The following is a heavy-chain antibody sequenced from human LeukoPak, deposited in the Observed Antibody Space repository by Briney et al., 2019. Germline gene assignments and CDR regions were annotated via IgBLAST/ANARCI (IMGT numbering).Heavy chain of an antibody. J-gene: IGHJ4*02. Sequence: SQTLSLTCTVSGGSISSGGYYWSWIRQHPGKGLEWIGYIYYSGSTYYNPSLKSRVTISVDTSKNQFSLKLSSVTAADTAVYYCARVSAFGVVRDYWGQGTLVTVFS. CDR2: IYYSGST. CDR1: GGSISSGGYY. CDR3: ARVSAFGVVRDY. V-gene: IGHV4-31*03. D-gene: IGHD3-3*01.